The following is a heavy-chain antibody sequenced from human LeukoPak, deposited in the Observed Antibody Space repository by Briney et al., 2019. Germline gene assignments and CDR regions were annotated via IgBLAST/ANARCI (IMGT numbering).Heavy chain of an antibody. CDR3: ATARPYYCYGMDV. CDR2: FDPEDGET. J-gene: IGHJ6*02. Sequence: ASVNASRKVSVYTLTELSMHWVRQAPGKGHERRGGFDPEDGETIYAQTFQGRVTMTEDTSTVTAYMELSSLGSDDTAVYYWATARPYYCYGMDVWGQGTTVTVSS. CDR1: VYTLTELS. V-gene: IGHV1-24*01.